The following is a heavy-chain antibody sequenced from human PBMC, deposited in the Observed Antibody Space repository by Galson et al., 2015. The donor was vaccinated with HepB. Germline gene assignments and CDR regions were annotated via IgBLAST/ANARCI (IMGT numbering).Heavy chain of an antibody. CDR2: INPSGGST. J-gene: IGHJ3*02. D-gene: IGHD3-3*01. CDR1: GYTFTSYY. CDR3: ARDSKYYDFWSGYSNDAVDI. Sequence: SVKVSCKASGYTFTSYYMHWVRQAPGQGLEWMGIINPSGGSTSYAQKFQGRVTMTRDTSTSTVYMELSSLRSEDTAVYYCARDSKYYDFWSGYSNDAVDIWGQGTMVTVSS. V-gene: IGHV1-46*01.